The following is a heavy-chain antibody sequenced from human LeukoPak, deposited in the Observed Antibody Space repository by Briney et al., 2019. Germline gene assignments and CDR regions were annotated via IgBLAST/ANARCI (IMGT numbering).Heavy chain of an antibody. V-gene: IGHV4-59*01. CDR3: ARDLRGPLGYFDL. CDR1: GGSISSYY. D-gene: IGHD3-10*01. Sequence: PSETLSLTCTVSGGSISSYYWSWIRQPPGKGLEWIGYIYYSGSTNYNPSLKSRVTISVDTSKKQFSLKLSSVTAADTAVYYCARDLRGPLGYFDLWGRGTLVTVSS. CDR2: IYYSGST. J-gene: IGHJ2*01.